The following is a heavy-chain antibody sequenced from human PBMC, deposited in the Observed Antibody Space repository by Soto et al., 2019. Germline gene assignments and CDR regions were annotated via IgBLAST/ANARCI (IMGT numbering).Heavy chain of an antibody. CDR2: IYHSGST. J-gene: IGHJ3*02. V-gene: IGHV4-30-2*01. CDR3: GRDAEYYDILTGYYSLDAFDI. D-gene: IGHD3-9*01. Sequence: SETLSLTCAVSGGSISSGGYSWSWIRQPPGKGLEWIGYIYHSGSTYYNPSLKSRVTISVDRSKSQFSLKLSSVTAADTAVYYCGRDAEYYDILTGYYSLDAFDIWGQGTMDTVSS. CDR1: GGSISSGGYS.